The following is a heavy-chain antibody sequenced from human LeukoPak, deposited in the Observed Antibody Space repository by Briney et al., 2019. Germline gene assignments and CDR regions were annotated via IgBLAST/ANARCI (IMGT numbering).Heavy chain of an antibody. V-gene: IGHV4-34*01. CDR1: GGSFSGYY. CDR2: INHSGST. Sequence: SETLSLTCAVYGGSFSGYYWSWIRQPPGKWLEWIGEINHSGSTNYNPSLKSRVTISVDTSKNQFSLKLSSVTAADTAVYYCARGFPHSSSPWGQGTLVTVSS. CDR3: ARGFPHSSSP. D-gene: IGHD6-6*01. J-gene: IGHJ5*02.